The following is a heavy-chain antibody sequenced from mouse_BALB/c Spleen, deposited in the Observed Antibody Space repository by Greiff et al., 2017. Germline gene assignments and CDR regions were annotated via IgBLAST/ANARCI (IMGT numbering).Heavy chain of an antibody. Sequence: VQLKESGPGLVKPSQSLSLTCTVTGYSITSDYAWNWIRQFPGNKLEWMGYISYSGSTSYNPSLKSRISITRDTSKNQFFLQLNSVTTEDTATYYCANYGYDVVAYWGQGTLVTVSA. J-gene: IGHJ3*01. CDR2: ISYSGST. V-gene: IGHV3-2*02. CDR3: ANYGYDVVAY. D-gene: IGHD2-2*01. CDR1: GYSITSDYA.